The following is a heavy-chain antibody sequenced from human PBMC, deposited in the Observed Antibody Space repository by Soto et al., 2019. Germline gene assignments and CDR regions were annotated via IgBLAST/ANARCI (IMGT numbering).Heavy chain of an antibody. Sequence: SETLSLTCTLSGGSISSGGYYWSWIRQHPGKGLEWIGYIYYSGSTYYNPSLKSRVTISVDTSKNQFSLKLSSVTAADTAVYYCAREHGCGGDCYLTAIDIWGQGTMVTVS. CDR3: AREHGCGGDCYLTAIDI. J-gene: IGHJ3*02. CDR1: GGSISSGGYY. V-gene: IGHV4-31*03. D-gene: IGHD2-21*02. CDR2: IYYSGST.